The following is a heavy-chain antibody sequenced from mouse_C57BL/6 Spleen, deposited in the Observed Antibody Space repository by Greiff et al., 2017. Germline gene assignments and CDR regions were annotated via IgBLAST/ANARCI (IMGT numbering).Heavy chain of an antibody. Sequence: QVQLQQSGAELMKPGASVKLSCKATGYTFTGYWIEWVKQRPGHGLEWIGEILPGSGSTNYNEKFKGKATFTADTYSNTAYMQLSSLTPEDSAIYYCARWAYWGYFDVWGTGTTVTVSS. J-gene: IGHJ1*03. CDR3: ARWAYWGYFDV. CDR2: ILPGSGST. CDR1: GYTFTGYW. V-gene: IGHV1-9*01. D-gene: IGHD2-10*01.